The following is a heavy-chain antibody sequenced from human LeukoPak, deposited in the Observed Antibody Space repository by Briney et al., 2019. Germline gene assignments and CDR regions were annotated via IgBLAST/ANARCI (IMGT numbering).Heavy chain of an antibody. CDR2: INPNSGGT. Sequence: ASVKVSCKASGYTFTGYYTHWVRQAPGQGLEWMGWINPNSGGTNYAQKFQGRVTMTRDTSISTAYMELSRLRSDDTAVYYCARDRRDYYDSSGYIFPPTAPDYWGQGTLVTVSS. CDR1: GYTFTGYY. J-gene: IGHJ4*02. D-gene: IGHD3-22*01. CDR3: ARDRRDYYDSSGYIFPPTAPDY. V-gene: IGHV1-2*02.